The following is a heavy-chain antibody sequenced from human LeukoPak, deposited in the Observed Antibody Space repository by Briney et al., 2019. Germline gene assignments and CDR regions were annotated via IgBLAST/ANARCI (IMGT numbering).Heavy chain of an antibody. J-gene: IGHJ4*02. CDR3: ARRKVGAPPPPLRAAPNFDY. CDR2: INHSGST. V-gene: IGHV4-34*01. Sequence: SETLSLTCAVYGGSFSDYYWSWIRQPPGKGLEWIGEINHSGSTNYNPSLKSRVTISVDTSKNQFSLKLSSVTAADTAVYYCARRKVGAPPPPLRAAPNFDYWGQETLVTVSS. D-gene: IGHD1-26*01. CDR1: GGSFSDYY.